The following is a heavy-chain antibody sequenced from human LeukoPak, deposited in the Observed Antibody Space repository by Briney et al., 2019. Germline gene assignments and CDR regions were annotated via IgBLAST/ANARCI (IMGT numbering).Heavy chain of an antibody. V-gene: IGHV3-49*04. Sequence: GGSLRLSCTASGFTFGDYAMSWVRQAPGKGLEWVGFIRSKIYGGTPEYAASVKGRFTISRDDSKGIAYLQMNSLKTEDTAVYYCTRDQTPYYWGQGTLVTVSS. CDR2: IRSKIYGGTP. J-gene: IGHJ4*02. CDR3: TRDQTPYY. CDR1: GFTFGDYA.